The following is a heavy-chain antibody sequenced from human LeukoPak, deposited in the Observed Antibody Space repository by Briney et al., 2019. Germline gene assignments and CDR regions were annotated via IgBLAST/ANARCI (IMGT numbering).Heavy chain of an antibody. Sequence: SETLSLTCTVSGGSISSYYWSWIRQPPGKGLEWIGYIYYSGSTNYNPSLKSRVTISVDTSKNQFSLKLSSVTAADTAVYYCASLGGMATMGFWGQGTLVTVSS. CDR3: ASLGGMATMGF. CDR1: GGSISSYY. CDR2: IYYSGST. D-gene: IGHD5-24*01. V-gene: IGHV4-59*08. J-gene: IGHJ4*02.